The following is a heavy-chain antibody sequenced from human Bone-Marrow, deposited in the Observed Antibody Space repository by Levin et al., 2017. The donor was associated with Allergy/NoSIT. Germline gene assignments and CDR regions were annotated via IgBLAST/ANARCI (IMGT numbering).Heavy chain of an antibody. CDR3: ARCGITTFSPVDYGLDV. Sequence: PGGSLRLSCAASRFTFSSYWMTWVRQAPGKGLEWVANIKQDGSETYYVDSVKGRFTISRDNAKYSLYLEMNSLRAEDTAVYYCARCGITTFSPVDYGLDVWGQGTTVTVSS. CDR2: IKQDGSET. V-gene: IGHV3-7*01. D-gene: IGHD3-9*01. J-gene: IGHJ6*02. CDR1: RFTFSSYW.